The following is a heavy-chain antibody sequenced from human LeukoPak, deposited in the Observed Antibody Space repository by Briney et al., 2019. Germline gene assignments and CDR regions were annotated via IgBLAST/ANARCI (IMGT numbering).Heavy chain of an antibody. D-gene: IGHD2-2*02. V-gene: IGHV4-34*01. CDR1: GGSFSGYY. CDR3: ARGGYCSSTSCYTGNYYYYMDV. J-gene: IGHJ6*03. Sequence: SETLSLTCAVYGGSFSGYYWSWIRQPPGKGLEWIGEINHSGSTNYNPSLKSRVTISVDTSKNQFSLKLSSVTAADTAVYYCARGGYCSSTSCYTGNYYYYMDVWGKGTTVTVSS. CDR2: INHSGST.